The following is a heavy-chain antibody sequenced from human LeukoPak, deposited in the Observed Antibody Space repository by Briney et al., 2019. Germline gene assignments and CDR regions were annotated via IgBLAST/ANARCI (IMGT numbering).Heavy chain of an antibody. CDR2: ISYDGSSK. CDR3: ARGAPAAMDY. D-gene: IGHD2-2*01. CDR1: GFPFSRHW. J-gene: IGHJ4*02. V-gene: IGHV3-30*01. Sequence: GGSLRLSCAASGFPFSRHWMSWVRQAPGKGLEWVAVISYDGSSKYYADSVKGRFTISRDNSKNTLYLQMNSLRAEDTAVYYCARGAPAAMDYWGQGTLVTVSS.